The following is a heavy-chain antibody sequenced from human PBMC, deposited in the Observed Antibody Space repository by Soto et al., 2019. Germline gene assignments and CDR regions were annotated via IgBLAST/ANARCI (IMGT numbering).Heavy chain of an antibody. CDR3: ARGSYVDIVATIPAGVDY. D-gene: IGHD5-12*01. V-gene: IGHV1-18*01. Sequence: QVQLVQSGAEVKKPGASVKVSCKASGYTFTSYGISWVRQAPGQGLEWMGWISAYNGNTNYAQKRQGRVTMTTDTSTSTADMELRSLRSDDTAVYYCARGSYVDIVATIPAGVDYWGQGTLVTVSS. J-gene: IGHJ4*02. CDR2: ISAYNGNT. CDR1: GYTFTSYG.